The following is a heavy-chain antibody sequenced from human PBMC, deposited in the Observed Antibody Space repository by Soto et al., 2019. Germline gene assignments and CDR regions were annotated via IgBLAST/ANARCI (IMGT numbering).Heavy chain of an antibody. Sequence: QVQLPQWGAGLLKPSETLSLTCAVYGGSFSGYYWSWIRQPPGKGLEWIGEINHSGSTNYNPSLKSRVTISVDTSENQFSLILSSVTAADTAVYYCASMWSGYNSHWGQGNLVTVSS. D-gene: IGHD6-25*01. V-gene: IGHV4-34*01. CDR1: GGSFSGYY. CDR3: ASMWSGYNSH. J-gene: IGHJ4*02. CDR2: INHSGST.